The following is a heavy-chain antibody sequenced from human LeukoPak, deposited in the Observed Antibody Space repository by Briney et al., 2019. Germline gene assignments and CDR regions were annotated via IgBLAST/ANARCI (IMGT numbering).Heavy chain of an antibody. CDR3: ARANFLSCSSTSCLFDY. D-gene: IGHD2-2*01. CDR1: EYTFTDYY. V-gene: IGHV1-2*02. J-gene: IGHJ4*02. CDR2: INPVSGGT. Sequence: ASVKVSCKASEYTFTDYYMHWVRQAPGQGLEWMGWINPVSGGTNYVQKFQGRVTMTRDTSISTAYVELSRLRSDDTAVYHCARANFLSCSSTSCLFDYWGQGTLVTVSS.